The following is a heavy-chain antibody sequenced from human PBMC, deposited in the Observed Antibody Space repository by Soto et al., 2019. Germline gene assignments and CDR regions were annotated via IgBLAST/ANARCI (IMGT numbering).Heavy chain of an antibody. CDR1: GFTFSSYS. Sequence: GGSLRLSCAASGFTFSSYSMNWVRQAPGKGLEWVSYISSSSSTIYYADSVKGRFTISRDNAKNSLYLQMNSLRAEDTAVYYCASEVATIGPDAFDIWGQGTMVTVSS. D-gene: IGHD5-12*01. CDR3: ASEVATIGPDAFDI. V-gene: IGHV3-48*01. CDR2: ISSSSSTI. J-gene: IGHJ3*02.